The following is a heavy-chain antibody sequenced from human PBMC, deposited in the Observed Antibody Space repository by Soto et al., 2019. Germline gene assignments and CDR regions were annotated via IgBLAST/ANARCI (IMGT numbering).Heavy chain of an antibody. D-gene: IGHD6-13*01. Sequence: PSETLSLTCAVYGGSFSNYYWSWIRQPPGKGLEWIGEINDSGSTNYNPSLKSRVTISVDTSKNQFSLKLNSVTAADTAVYYCARSQRQQLVRGNWFDSWGQGSLVTVSS. J-gene: IGHJ5*01. CDR1: GGSFSNYY. CDR2: INDSGST. CDR3: ARSQRQQLVRGNWFDS. V-gene: IGHV4-34*01.